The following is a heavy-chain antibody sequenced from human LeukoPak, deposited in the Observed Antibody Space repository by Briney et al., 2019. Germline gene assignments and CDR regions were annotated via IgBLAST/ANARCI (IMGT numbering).Heavy chain of an antibody. Sequence: GRSLRLSCAASGFTFSSYAMHWVRQAPGKGLEWVAVISYDGSNKYYADSVKGRFTTSRDNSKNTLYLQMNSLRAEDTAVYYCVRDPFWSGNESWGQGTLVTVSS. J-gene: IGHJ5*02. D-gene: IGHD3-3*01. V-gene: IGHV3-30-3*01. CDR3: VRDPFWSGNES. CDR1: GFTFSSYA. CDR2: ISYDGSNK.